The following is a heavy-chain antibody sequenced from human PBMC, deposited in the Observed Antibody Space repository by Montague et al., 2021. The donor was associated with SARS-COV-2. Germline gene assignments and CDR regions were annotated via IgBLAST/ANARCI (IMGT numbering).Heavy chain of an antibody. CDR3: ARAYYTGLYPFDY. V-gene: IGHV3-33*07. Sequence: SLRLSWAASGFTFSKFAVSLFRQAPGKGLEWVAVIEHEYRTIWHADSVKGRFTISRDDSKNTLYLQMASLRAEDTAVYYCARAYYTGLYPFDYWGQGTLVTVSS. CDR2: IEHEYRTI. J-gene: IGHJ4*02. CDR1: GFTFSKFA. D-gene: IGHD2-8*02.